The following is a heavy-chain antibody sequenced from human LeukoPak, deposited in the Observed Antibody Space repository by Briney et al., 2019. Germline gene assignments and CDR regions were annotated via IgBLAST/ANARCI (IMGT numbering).Heavy chain of an antibody. D-gene: IGHD2-15*01. CDR3: ADIRGTAATGWFDP. CDR2: ISGSGGTT. Sequence: PGGSLRLSCAASGFTFSSYAMSWVRQAPGKGLEWVSTISGSGGTTYYADSVKGQFTISRDNSKNTLYLQMNSLRAEDTAVYYCADIRGTAATGWFDPWGQGTLVTVSS. J-gene: IGHJ5*02. V-gene: IGHV3-23*01. CDR1: GFTFSSYA.